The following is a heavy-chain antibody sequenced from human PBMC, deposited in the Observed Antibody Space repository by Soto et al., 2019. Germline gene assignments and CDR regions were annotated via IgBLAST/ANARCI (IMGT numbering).Heavy chain of an antibody. D-gene: IGHD3-3*01. CDR1: GGSISSGDYY. CDR2: IYYSGST. CDR3: ARVETITIFGVVIKRAFDI. V-gene: IGHV4-30-4*01. J-gene: IGHJ3*02. Sequence: SSTLSLTCTVSGGSISSGDYYWSWIRQPPGKGLEWIGYIYYSGSTYYNPSLKSRVTISVDTSKNQFSLKLSSVTAADTAVYYCARVETITIFGVVIKRAFDIWGQGTMVTVSS.